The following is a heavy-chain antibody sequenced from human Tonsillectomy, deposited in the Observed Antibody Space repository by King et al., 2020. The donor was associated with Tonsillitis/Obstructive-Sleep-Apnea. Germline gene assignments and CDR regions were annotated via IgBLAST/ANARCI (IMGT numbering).Heavy chain of an antibody. Sequence: VQLVESGGGLVQPGGSLRLSCAASGFTFSSYAMNWVRQAPGKGLEWVSTISGSGDNTYYAGSVKGRFTVSRDNSKNTLYLQMSSLRAEDTAVYYCAKDRGGPVAVNPDYFDYWGQGTLVTVSS. CDR1: GFTFSSYA. D-gene: IGHD3-16*01. CDR3: AKDRGGPVAVNPDYFDY. CDR2: ISGSGDNT. V-gene: IGHV3-23*04. J-gene: IGHJ4*02.